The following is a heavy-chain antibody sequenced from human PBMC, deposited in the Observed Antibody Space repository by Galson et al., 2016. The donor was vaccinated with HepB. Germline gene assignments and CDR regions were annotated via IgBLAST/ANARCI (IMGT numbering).Heavy chain of an antibody. J-gene: IGHJ4*02. CDR2: IKEDGSEK. Sequence: SLRLSCAASGFTFSSYWMTWVRQAPGKGLEWVANIKEDGSEKYYVDSVKGRFTISRDNAKNSLYVQMNSLRVEDTAVYYCARISSSQDYFDYWGQGTLVTVSS. CDR1: GFTFSSYW. V-gene: IGHV3-7*01. D-gene: IGHD6-13*01. CDR3: ARISSSQDYFDY.